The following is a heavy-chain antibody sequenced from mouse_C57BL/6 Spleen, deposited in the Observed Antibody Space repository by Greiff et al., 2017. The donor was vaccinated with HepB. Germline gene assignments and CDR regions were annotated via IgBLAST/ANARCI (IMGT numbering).Heavy chain of an antibody. CDR3: ARSPYYYGSSYFAMDY. CDR2: IYPSDSET. Sequence: QVQLQHPGAELVRPGSSVKLSCKASGYTFTSYWMDWVKQRPGQGLEWIGNIYPSDSETHYNQKFKDKATLTVDKSSSTAYMQLSSLTSEDSAVYYCARSPYYYGSSYFAMDYWGQGTSVTVSS. D-gene: IGHD1-1*01. V-gene: IGHV1-61*01. CDR1: GYTFTSYW. J-gene: IGHJ4*01.